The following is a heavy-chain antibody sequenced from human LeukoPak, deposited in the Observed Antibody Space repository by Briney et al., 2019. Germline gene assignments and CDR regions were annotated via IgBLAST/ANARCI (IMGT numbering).Heavy chain of an antibody. CDR3: ASGGYDKIDY. J-gene: IGHJ4*02. CDR2: INHSGST. V-gene: IGHV4-34*01. CDR1: AVSFSGYY. Sequence: SETLSLTCAVYAVSFSGYYWGWIRHPPGKGLEWIGEINHSGSTNYNPSLKSRVTISVDTSKNQFSLKLSSVPAADTAVYYCASGGYDKIDYWGQGTLVTVSS. D-gene: IGHD5-12*01.